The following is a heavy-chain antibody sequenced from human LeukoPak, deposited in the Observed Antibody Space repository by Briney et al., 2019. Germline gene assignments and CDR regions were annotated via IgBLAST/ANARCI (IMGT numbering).Heavy chain of an antibody. Sequence: PSETLSLTCTVSGGSINSALYYWAWIRQTPEQQLEWIGSVSHDGITKYSPSLGGRVSLSADTSKNAFFMEVHSVTAADSAVYYCARGIVVVPAAILDYWGQGTLVTVSS. V-gene: IGHV4-39*01. J-gene: IGHJ4*02. D-gene: IGHD2-2*01. CDR2: VSHDGIT. CDR3: ARGIVVVPAAILDY. CDR1: GGSINSALYY.